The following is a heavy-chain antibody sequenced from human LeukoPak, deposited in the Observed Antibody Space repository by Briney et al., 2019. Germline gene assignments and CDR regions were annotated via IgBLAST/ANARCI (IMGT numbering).Heavy chain of an antibody. CDR1: GFTFSSYG. CDR3: AKFDIVVVVAATPQEDAFDI. Sequence: GGSLRLSCAASGFTFSSYGMHWVRQAPGKGLEWVAVILYDGSNKYYADSVKGRFTISRDNSKNTLYLQMNSLRAEDTAVYYCAKFDIVVVVAATPQEDAFDIWGQGTMVTVSS. J-gene: IGHJ3*02. CDR2: ILYDGSNK. V-gene: IGHV3-30*18. D-gene: IGHD2-15*01.